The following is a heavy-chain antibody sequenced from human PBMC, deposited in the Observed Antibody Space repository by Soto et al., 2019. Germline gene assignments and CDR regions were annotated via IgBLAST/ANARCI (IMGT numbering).Heavy chain of an antibody. Sequence: SEILSLTCTVSGGSISSYYWSWIRQPPGKGLEWIGYIYYSGSTNYNPSLKSRVTISVDTSKNQFSLKLSSVTAADTAVYYCARKAAVAGTGYMDVWGKGTTVTVSS. CDR1: GGSISSYY. CDR3: ARKAAVAGTGYMDV. V-gene: IGHV4-59*01. D-gene: IGHD6-19*01. CDR2: IYYSGST. J-gene: IGHJ6*03.